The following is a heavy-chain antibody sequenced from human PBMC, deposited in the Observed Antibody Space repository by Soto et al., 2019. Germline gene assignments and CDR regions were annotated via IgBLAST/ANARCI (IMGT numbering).Heavy chain of an antibody. CDR3: AKDPRYYYANSAQVGLDY. D-gene: IGHD3-10*01. Sequence: EVQLLESGGGLVQPGGSLRLSCAASGLTLSSYDMRWVRQAPGKGLEWVSAISGSGGSTYYADSVKGRFTVSRDNSKNTLYLQTNSLRAEDTAVYYCAKDPRYYYANSAQVGLDYWGQGTLVTVSS. CDR2: ISGSGGST. J-gene: IGHJ4*02. CDR1: GLTLSSYD. V-gene: IGHV3-23*01.